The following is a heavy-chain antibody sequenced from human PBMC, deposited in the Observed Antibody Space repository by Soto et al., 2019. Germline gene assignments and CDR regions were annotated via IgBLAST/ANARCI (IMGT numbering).Heavy chain of an antibody. V-gene: IGHV1-46*01. CDR3: ASGGHVVVVTAALDY. J-gene: IGHJ4*02. D-gene: IGHD2-21*02. Sequence: QVQLMQSGAEVKKPGASVKVSCTAYGDTFTDYYIHWVRQAPGQGLEWMGTVNPSGGHTTYAQHFLGRVTMTRDTSHSTLYMELTSLTSDDTAIYYCASGGHVVVVTAALDYWGQGTLVTVSS. CDR2: VNPSGGHT. CDR1: GDTFTDYY.